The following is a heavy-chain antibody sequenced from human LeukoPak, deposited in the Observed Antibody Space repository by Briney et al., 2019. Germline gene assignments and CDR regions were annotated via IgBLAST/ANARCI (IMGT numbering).Heavy chain of an antibody. J-gene: IGHJ6*04. CDR3: ARGRYCSSTSCYGWGVVGLDV. CDR1: GFTFSSYV. CDR2: INWNGGST. V-gene: IGHV3-20*04. D-gene: IGHD2-2*01. Sequence: PGGSLRLSCAASGFTFSSYVMSWVRQAPGKGLEWGSGINWNGGSTGYADSVKGRFTISRENAKNSLYLQMNSLRAEDTALYYCARGRYCSSTSCYGWGVVGLDVWGKGTTVTVSS.